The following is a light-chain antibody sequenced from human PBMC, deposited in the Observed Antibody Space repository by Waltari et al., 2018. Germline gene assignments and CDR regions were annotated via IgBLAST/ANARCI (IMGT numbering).Light chain of an antibody. Sequence: SYVVTQSPSVSVAPGETARITCGGDHYGSKSVHWYKQRPGQAPVLVISYDSDRPSGIPERFSGSNSGNTATLTISWVEAEDEADYYCLVWHSTIDHQGVFGGGTKLTVL. V-gene: IGLV3-21*04. CDR3: LVWHSTIDHQGV. J-gene: IGLJ2*01. CDR2: YDS. CDR1: HYGSKS.